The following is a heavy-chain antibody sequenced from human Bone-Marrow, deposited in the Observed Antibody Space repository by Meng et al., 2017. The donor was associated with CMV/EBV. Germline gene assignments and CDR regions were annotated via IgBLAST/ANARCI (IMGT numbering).Heavy chain of an antibody. CDR1: GYSFTSYW. CDR2: IYPGDSDT. D-gene: IGHD3-9*01. Sequence: KVSCKGSGYSFTSYWIGWVRQMPGKGLEWMGIIYPGDSDTRYSPSFQGQVTIPADKSISTAYLQWSSLKASDTAMYYCASRLGGSYYDILTGYYNGHAFDFWGQGTMVTVSS. J-gene: IGHJ3*01. V-gene: IGHV5-51*01. CDR3: ASRLGGSYYDILTGYYNGHAFDF.